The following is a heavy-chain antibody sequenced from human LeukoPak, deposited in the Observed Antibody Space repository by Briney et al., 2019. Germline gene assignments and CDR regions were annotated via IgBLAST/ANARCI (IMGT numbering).Heavy chain of an antibody. CDR1: GFTFSSYE. Sequence: QPGGSLRFSCAASGFTFSSYEMNWVRQAPGKGLDWVSYISTSGNTRYYADSVKGRFTISRDNAKNSLYLQMNSLRVEDTAVYYCARELSGTTSYYFDYWGQGTLVTVSS. V-gene: IGHV3-48*03. CDR3: ARELSGTTSYYFDY. J-gene: IGHJ4*02. CDR2: ISTSGNTR. D-gene: IGHD1-7*01.